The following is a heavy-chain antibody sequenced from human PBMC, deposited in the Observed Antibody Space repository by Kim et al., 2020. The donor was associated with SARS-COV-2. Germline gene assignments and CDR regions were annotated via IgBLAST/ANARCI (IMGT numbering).Heavy chain of an antibody. Sequence: ESVKCRFSNSRDSSKNKLYLQMKSLRAEDTAIYYCARVIVTTGEDFFDYWGQGTLVTVSS. CDR3: ARVIVTTGEDFFDY. J-gene: IGHJ4*02. V-gene: IGHV3-66*01. D-gene: IGHD5-12*01.